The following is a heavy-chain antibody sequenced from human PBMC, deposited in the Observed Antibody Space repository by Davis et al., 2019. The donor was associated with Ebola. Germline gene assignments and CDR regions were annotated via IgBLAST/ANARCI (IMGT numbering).Heavy chain of an antibody. CDR2: ISGSGGST. Sequence: GESLKISCAASGFTFSSYAMSWVRQAPGKGLEWVSAISGSGGSTYYADSVKGRFTISRDNSKNTLYLQMNSLRAEDTAVYYCAKDLLGYCSSTSCLPAEYFQHWGQGTLVTVSS. CDR1: GFTFSSYA. D-gene: IGHD2-2*01. V-gene: IGHV3-23*01. J-gene: IGHJ1*01. CDR3: AKDLLGYCSSTSCLPAEYFQH.